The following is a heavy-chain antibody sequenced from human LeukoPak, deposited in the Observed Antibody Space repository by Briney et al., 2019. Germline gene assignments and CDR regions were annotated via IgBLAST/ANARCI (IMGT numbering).Heavy chain of an antibody. V-gene: IGHV3-23*01. CDR2: IGGDGHST. Sequence: PGGSVRLSCAASGFSFSNYAMTWVRQAPGKGLEWVSAIGGDGHSTDYADSVKGRFTISRDNSKNTLYLQMNSLRAEDTALYYCAKRAGGTPDYWGLGTLVTVSS. J-gene: IGHJ4*02. D-gene: IGHD1-26*01. CDR3: AKRAGGTPDY. CDR1: GFSFSNYA.